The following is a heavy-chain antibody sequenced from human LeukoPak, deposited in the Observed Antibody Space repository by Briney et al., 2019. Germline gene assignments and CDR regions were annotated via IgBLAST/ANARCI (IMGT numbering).Heavy chain of an antibody. CDR3: ARDQGLLWFGESGDWFDP. CDR1: GYTFTGYY. V-gene: IGHV1-2*02. J-gene: IGHJ5*02. CDR2: INPNSGGT. Sequence: ASVKVSCKASGYTFTGYYMHWVRQAPGQGLEWMGWINPNSGGTNYAQKFQGRVTMTRDTSISTAYMELSRLRSDDTAVYYCARDQGLLWFGESGDWFDPWGQGTLVTVSS. D-gene: IGHD3-10*01.